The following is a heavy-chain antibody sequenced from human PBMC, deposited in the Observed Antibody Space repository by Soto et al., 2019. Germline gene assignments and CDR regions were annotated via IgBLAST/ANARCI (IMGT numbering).Heavy chain of an antibody. Sequence: GGSLRLSCAASGFTFTTYSMNWVRQAPGKGLEWVSPISSSGNYMYYADSVKGRFTISRDNAKNSLWLQMDSLRAEDTALYYCVGLYGLGWGQGTLVTVSS. D-gene: IGHD3-3*01. CDR2: ISSSGNYM. J-gene: IGHJ4*02. CDR3: VGLYGLG. V-gene: IGHV3-21*01. CDR1: GFTFTTYS.